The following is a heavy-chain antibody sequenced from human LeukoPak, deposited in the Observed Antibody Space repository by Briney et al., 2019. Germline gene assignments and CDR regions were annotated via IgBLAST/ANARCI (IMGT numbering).Heavy chain of an antibody. CDR1: GYTFTRYY. J-gene: IGHJ4*02. V-gene: IGHV1-46*01. Sequence: ASVKVSCKACGYTFTRYYMYWVRQAPREGREWVGIVNPSGGITTYAKTFQARVPMTRDTFTSTVYMELTSLRPEATAAYYSARDHSSSWTFGLGRAGALFDYWEQGTLATASS. D-gene: IGHD6-13*01. CDR2: VNPSGGIT. CDR3: ARDHSSSWTFGLGRAGALFDY.